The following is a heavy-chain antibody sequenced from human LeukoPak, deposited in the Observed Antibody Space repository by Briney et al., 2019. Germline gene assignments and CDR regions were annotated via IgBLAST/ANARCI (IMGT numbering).Heavy chain of an antibody. D-gene: IGHD2-15*01. CDR1: GYTFTSYY. CDR2: INPSGGST. CDR3: AREFVVVVAATGFDY. J-gene: IGHJ4*02. Sequence: ASVKVSCKASGYTFTSYYMHWVRQAPGQGLEWMGIINPSGGSTSYAQKFQGRVTMTRDTSTSTVYMEPSSLRSEDTAVYYCAREFVVVVAATGFDYWGQGTLVTVSS. V-gene: IGHV1-46*01.